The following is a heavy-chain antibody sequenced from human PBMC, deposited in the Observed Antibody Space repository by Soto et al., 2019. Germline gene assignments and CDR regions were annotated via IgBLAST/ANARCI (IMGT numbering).Heavy chain of an antibody. Sequence: QVQLVQSGAEEKKPGASVKVSCKASGYTFTSYAMHWVRQAPGQRLEWMGWINAGNGNTKYSQKFQGRVTITRDNSRNTMYLQMNSLRREDTAVYYCAKETLVRYMKYWYFDLWGRGTLVTVSS. CDR3: AKETLVRYMKYWYFDL. CDR1: GYTFTSYA. D-gene: IGHD1-1*01. CDR2: INAGNGNT. J-gene: IGHJ2*01. V-gene: IGHV1-3*05.